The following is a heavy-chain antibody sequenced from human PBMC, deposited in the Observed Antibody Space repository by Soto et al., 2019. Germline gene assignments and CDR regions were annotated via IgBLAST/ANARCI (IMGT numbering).Heavy chain of an antibody. V-gene: IGHV4-28*01. D-gene: IGHD4-17*01. CDR3: ARKGDYGDYGWYFDL. Sequence: QVQLQESGPGLLKPSDTLSLTCAVSGYSISSSNWWGWIRQPPGKGLEWIGYIYYSGSTYYNPSLKSRVTMSVDTSKNKFSRKLSSVTAVDTAVYYCARKGDYGDYGWYFDLWGRGTLVTVSS. J-gene: IGHJ2*01. CDR1: GYSISSSNW. CDR2: IYYSGST.